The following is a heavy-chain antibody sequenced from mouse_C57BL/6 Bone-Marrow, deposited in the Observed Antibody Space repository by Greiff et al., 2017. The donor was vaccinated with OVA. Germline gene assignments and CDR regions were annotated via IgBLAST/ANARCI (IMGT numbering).Heavy chain of an antibody. V-gene: IGHV1-76*01. CDR1: GYTFTDYY. CDR2: IYPGSGNT. Sequence: VQLQQSGAELVRPGASVKLSCKASGYTFTDYYINWVKQRPGQGLEWIARIYPGSGNTYYNEKFKGKATLTAEKSSSTAYMQLSSLTSEDSAVYFCAVFPYYYGSSYGYWGQGTTLTVSS. CDR3: AVFPYYYGSSYGY. J-gene: IGHJ2*01. D-gene: IGHD1-1*01.